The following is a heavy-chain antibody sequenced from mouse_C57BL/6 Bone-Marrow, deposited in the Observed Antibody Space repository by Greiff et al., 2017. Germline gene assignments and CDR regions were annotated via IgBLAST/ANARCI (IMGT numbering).Heavy chain of an antibody. Sequence: VQGVESGPGLVAPSQSLSITCTVSGFSLTSYGVSWVRQPPGKGLEWLGVIWGDGSTNYHSALISRLSISKDNSKSQVFLKLNRLQTDDTATYYCAKGGIRGHFDVWGTGTTVTVSS. J-gene: IGHJ1*03. CDR2: IWGDGST. V-gene: IGHV2-3*01. CDR3: AKGGIRGHFDV. CDR1: GFSLTSYG.